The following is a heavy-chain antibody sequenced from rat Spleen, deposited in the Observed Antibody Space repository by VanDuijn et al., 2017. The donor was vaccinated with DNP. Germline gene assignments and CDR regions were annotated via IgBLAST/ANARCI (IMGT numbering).Heavy chain of an antibody. CDR2: ISYGGSA. D-gene: IGHD1-3*01. J-gene: IGHJ4*01. Sequence: VQLQESGPGLVKPSQSLSLTCSVTGYSITSDYWGWIRRFPGNKMEWIGHISYGGSATYNPSLRSRISIIRNTSRNQFFLQLTSVTTEDTATYYCARLTTVARAMDAWGQGTSLTVSS. CDR3: ARLTTVARAMDA. V-gene: IGHV3-1*01. CDR1: GYSITSDY.